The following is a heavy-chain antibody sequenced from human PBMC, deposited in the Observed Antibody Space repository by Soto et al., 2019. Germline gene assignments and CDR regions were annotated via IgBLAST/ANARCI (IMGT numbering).Heavy chain of an antibody. CDR1: GGTFSSYA. D-gene: IGHD5-18*01. Sequence: QVQLVQSGAEVKKPGSSVKVSCKASGGTFSSYAISWVRQAPGQGLEWMGGIIPIFGTANYAQKFQGRVTITAGESKSTAYMELSSLRAEDTAVYYCAGAKNAWIQLWLHGYWGQGTLVTVSS. V-gene: IGHV1-69*12. J-gene: IGHJ4*02. CDR3: AGAKNAWIQLWLHGY. CDR2: IIPIFGTA.